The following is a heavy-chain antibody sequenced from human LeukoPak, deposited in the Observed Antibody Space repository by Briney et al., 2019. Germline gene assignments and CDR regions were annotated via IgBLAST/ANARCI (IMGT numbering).Heavy chain of an antibody. J-gene: IGHJ4*02. V-gene: IGHV1-18*01. CDR1: GYTFTSYG. CDR2: ISAYNGNT. CDR3: ARERIGGVIVTYSPILGPYDSSGYYHYFDY. Sequence: GASVKVSCKASGYTFTSYGISWVRQAPGQGLEWMGWISAYNGNTNYAQKLQGRVTMTTDTSTSTASMQLRSLRSDDTAVYYCARERIGGVIVTYSPILGPYDSSGYYHYFDYWGQGTLVTVSS. D-gene: IGHD3-22*01.